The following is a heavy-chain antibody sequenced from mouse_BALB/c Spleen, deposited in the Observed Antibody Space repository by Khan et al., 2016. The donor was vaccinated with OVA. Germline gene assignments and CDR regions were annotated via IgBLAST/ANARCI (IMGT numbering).Heavy chain of an antibody. Sequence: VQLQQSGPELMKPGASVKISCKATGYSFTSYYLHWVKQSHGRTLEWIGYIDPFNGGTTYNQKFKGKATLTVDKSSSTAYMHLSSLTSEDSAVCYCARHGSTSWFDYWGQGTLVTVSA. V-gene: IGHV1S135*01. D-gene: IGHD1-1*01. CDR3: ARHGSTSWFDY. J-gene: IGHJ3*01. CDR1: GYSFTSYY. CDR2: IDPFNGGT.